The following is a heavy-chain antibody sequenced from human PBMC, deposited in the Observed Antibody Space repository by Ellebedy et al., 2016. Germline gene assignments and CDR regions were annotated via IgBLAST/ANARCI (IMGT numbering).Heavy chain of an antibody. V-gene: IGHV3-21*06. CDR1: GFTFSSYS. CDR2: IVNSGRET. J-gene: IGHJ4*02. D-gene: IGHD2-8*01. Sequence: GESLKISXAASGFTFSSYSMNWVRQAPGKGLEWVATIVNSGRETYYADPLRGRFTISRDNAMNSVYLQMDSLTVEDTAVYYCTRDGSEWSRDYWGQGTLVTVSS. CDR3: TRDGSEWSRDY.